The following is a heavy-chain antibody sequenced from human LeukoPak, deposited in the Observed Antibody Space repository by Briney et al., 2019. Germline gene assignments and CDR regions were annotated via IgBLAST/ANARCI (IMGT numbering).Heavy chain of an antibody. CDR1: GGSFSGYY. CDR3: ARGQGRDGYNGILDF. D-gene: IGHD5-24*01. Sequence: SETLSLTYAVYGGSFSGYYWSWIRQPPGKGLEWIGEINHSGSTGHNPSLKSRVTISVDTSKNQFSLKLSSVTAADTAVYYCARGQGRDGYNGILDFWGQGALVTVSS. J-gene: IGHJ4*02. V-gene: IGHV4-34*01. CDR2: INHSGST.